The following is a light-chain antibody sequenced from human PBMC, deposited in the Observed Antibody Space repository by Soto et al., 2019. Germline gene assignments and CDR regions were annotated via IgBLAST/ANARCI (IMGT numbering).Light chain of an antibody. Sequence: QSALTQPASVSGSPGQSITISCTGTSSDVGGYNYVSWYQQHPGKAPKLMIYEVSNRPSGVSNRFSGSKSGNTASLTISGLQAADEADYYCSSYTSSSTRVFGGGTKLPVL. J-gene: IGLJ2*01. CDR2: EVS. V-gene: IGLV2-14*01. CDR3: SSYTSSSTRV. CDR1: SSDVGGYNY.